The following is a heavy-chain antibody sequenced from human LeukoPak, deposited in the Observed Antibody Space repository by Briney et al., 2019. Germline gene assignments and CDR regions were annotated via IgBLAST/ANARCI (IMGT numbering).Heavy chain of an antibody. D-gene: IGHD3-10*01. CDR2: TYYSGST. CDR1: GGSISSYY. J-gene: IGHJ6*03. Sequence: SETLSLTCTVSGGSISSYYWSWIRQPPGKGLEWIGYTYYSGSTNYNPSLKSRVTISVDTSKNQFSLKLSSVTAADTAVYYCARVGTWDYYYMDVWGKGTTVTVSS. V-gene: IGHV4-59*01. CDR3: ARVGTWDYYYMDV.